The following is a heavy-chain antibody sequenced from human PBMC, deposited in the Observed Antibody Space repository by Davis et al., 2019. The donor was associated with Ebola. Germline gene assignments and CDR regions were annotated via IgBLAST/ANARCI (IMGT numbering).Heavy chain of an antibody. D-gene: IGHD2-15*01. J-gene: IGHJ4*02. CDR1: GFTFSNYA. CDR2: ISSSSSYI. CDR3: ARDPGVVVVAATGDY. V-gene: IGHV3-21*01. Sequence: GGSLRLSCAASGFTFSNYAMNWVRQAPGKGLEWVSSISSSSSYIYYADSVKGRFTISRDNAKNSLYLQMNSLRAEDTAVYYCARDPGVVVVAATGDYWGQGTLVTVSS.